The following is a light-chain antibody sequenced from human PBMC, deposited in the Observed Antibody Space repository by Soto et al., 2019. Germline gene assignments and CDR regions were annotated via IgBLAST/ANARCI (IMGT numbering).Light chain of an antibody. Sequence: IHTPTTQTVPPGERPTLSYRASQSISNLLAWYQQKPGQAPKLLIYDASNMATGVPARFSGSASGTQFTLTISSLQAEDFTTYYCQQYNKWPMTFGQGTKVDIK. CDR3: QQYNKWPMT. CDR2: DAS. V-gene: IGKV3D-15*01. J-gene: IGKJ1*01. CDR1: QSISNL.